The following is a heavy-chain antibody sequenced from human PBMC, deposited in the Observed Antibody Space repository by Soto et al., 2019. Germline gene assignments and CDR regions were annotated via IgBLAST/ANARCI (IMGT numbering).Heavy chain of an antibody. CDR2: INPSGDT. CDR3: ARVYCSGGGCYGIDS. V-gene: IGHV1-46*01. Sequence: QVQLVQSGAEVKKPGASVKISCKASGDTFTSYYMHWVRQAPGQGLEWMGIINPSGDTSYAQKFRGRVTMTRDTSTSTGYMEMSSLRSEDTAVYYCARVYCSGGGCYGIDSWGQGTLVTVSS. J-gene: IGHJ4*02. CDR1: GDTFTSYY. D-gene: IGHD2-15*01.